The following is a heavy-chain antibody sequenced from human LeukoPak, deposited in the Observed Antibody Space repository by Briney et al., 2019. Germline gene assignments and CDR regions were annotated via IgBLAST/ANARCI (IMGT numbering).Heavy chain of an antibody. CDR3: AKDRTFDY. CDR2: IWYDGTSK. Sequence: PGGSLRLSCAASGFSLSAYGVHWVRQAPGKGLEWVAVIWYDGTSKDYADSVKGRFTISRDNSKNTLYLQMDSLRAEDTAVYYCAKDRTFDYWGQGTLVTVSS. CDR1: GFSLSAYG. J-gene: IGHJ4*02. V-gene: IGHV3-33*06.